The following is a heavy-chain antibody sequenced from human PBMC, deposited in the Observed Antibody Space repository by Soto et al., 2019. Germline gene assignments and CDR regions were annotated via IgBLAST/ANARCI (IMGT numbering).Heavy chain of an antibody. CDR2: IYYSGNT. J-gene: IGHJ4*02. CDR3: ATSLSSPRFAS. Sequence: SETLSLTCTVSGGSISSYYWSWIRQPPGKGLEWIGDIYYSGNTKYNPSLKSRVTISVDTSKNQFSLKLSSVTAADTAVYYCATSLSSPRFASWGQGTLVTVSS. D-gene: IGHD6-13*01. V-gene: IGHV4-59*01. CDR1: GGSISSYY.